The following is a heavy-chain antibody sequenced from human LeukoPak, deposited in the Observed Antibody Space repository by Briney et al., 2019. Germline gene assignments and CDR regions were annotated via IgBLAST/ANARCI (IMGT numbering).Heavy chain of an antibody. D-gene: IGHD3-3*01. CDR2: INPNSGGT. CDR3: ARGGSITIFGVVTAEFDY. CDR1: GYTFSNNY. Sequence: ASVKVSCKASGYTFSNNYMHWVRQAPGQGLEWMGWINPNSGGTNYAQKFQGRVTMTRDTSISTASMELSSLRSEDTAVYYCARGGSITIFGVVTAEFDYWGQGTLVTVSS. V-gene: IGHV1-2*02. J-gene: IGHJ4*02.